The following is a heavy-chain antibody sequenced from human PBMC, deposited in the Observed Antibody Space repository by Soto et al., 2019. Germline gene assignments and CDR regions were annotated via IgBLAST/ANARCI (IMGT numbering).Heavy chain of an antibody. CDR1: GGSIDSGAFS. CDR2: VTHSGTA. Sequence: QLQLQESGSRLVKPSETLSLTCAVSGGSIDSGAFSLSWIRQPPGKGLEWIGYVTHSGTAYFIPSLNGRLTLSVDSSQTQFSLKLTSVTAADSAFYYCARIHWAQSSLDYWGRGILVTVSS. D-gene: IGHD6-19*01. V-gene: IGHV4-30-2*01. J-gene: IGHJ4*02. CDR3: ARIHWAQSSLDY.